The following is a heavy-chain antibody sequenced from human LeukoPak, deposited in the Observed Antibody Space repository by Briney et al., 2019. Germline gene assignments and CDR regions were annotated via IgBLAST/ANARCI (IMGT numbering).Heavy chain of an antibody. CDR3: ARDLRHITMIVVVITYAFDI. Sequence: GGSLRLSCAASGFTFSSYWMSWVRQAPGKGLEWVANIKQDGSEKHYVDSVKGRFTISRDNAKNSLYLQMNSLRAEDTAVYYCARDLRHITMIVVVITYAFDIWGQGTMVTVSS. CDR2: IKQDGSEK. CDR1: GFTFSSYW. J-gene: IGHJ3*02. D-gene: IGHD3-22*01. V-gene: IGHV3-7*01.